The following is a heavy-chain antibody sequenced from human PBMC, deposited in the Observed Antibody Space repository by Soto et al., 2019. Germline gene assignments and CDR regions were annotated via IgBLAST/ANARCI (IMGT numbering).Heavy chain of an antibody. CDR1: GYTFTSYY. V-gene: IGHV1-8*01. CDR3: ARRKERSGPNYFDS. Sequence: ASVKVSCKASGYTFTSYYINWVRQATVQGLEWMGWMNPNSGNTGYAQNFQGRVTMTRNTSINTAYMELSSLRSNDTAVYFCARRKERSGPNYFDSCGQGTLVTVSS. CDR2: MNPNSGNT. J-gene: IGHJ4*02. D-gene: IGHD6-25*01.